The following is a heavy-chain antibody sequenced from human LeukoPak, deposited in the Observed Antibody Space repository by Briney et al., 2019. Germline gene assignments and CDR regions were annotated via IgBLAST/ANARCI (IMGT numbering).Heavy chain of an antibody. J-gene: IGHJ3*01. CDR3: ARDWDPLPTAIGSAAFDL. V-gene: IGHV3-30*19. Sequence: PGRSLRLSCAASGFTFSSYGMHWVRQAPGKGLEWLAFISHEGGDTKYTDSVKGRFTVSRDNSYNTVFLQMNTLKFEDTSVYYCARDWDPLPTAIGSAAFDLWGQGTLVTVSS. D-gene: IGHD2-21*02. CDR2: ISHEGGDT. CDR1: GFTFSSYG.